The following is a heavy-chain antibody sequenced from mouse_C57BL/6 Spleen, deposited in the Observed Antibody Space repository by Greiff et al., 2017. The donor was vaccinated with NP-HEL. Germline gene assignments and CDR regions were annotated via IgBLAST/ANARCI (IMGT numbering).Heavy chain of an antibody. CDR1: GFTFTDYY. J-gene: IGHJ4*01. CDR2: IRNKANGYTT. Sequence: EVKLMESGGGLVQPGGSLSLSCAASGFTFTDYYMSWVRQPPGKALEWLGFIRNKANGYTTEYSASVKGRFTISRDNSQSILYLQMNALRAEDSATYYCASSRGVYAMDYWGQGTSVTVSS. CDR3: ASSRGVYAMDY. V-gene: IGHV7-3*01.